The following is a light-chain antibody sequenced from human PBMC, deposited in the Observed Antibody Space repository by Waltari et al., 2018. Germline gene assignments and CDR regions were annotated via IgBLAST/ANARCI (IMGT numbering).Light chain of an antibody. CDR2: GAS. V-gene: IGKV3-15*01. J-gene: IGKJ4*01. CDR3: QQYNNWPF. Sequence: EIVMTQSPATLSVSPGERATLSCRASQSVSSNLAWYQQKPGQAPRVLIYGASTSATGITARFSGSGSGTEFTLTISSLQSEDFAVYYCQQYNNWPFFGGGTKVEIK. CDR1: QSVSSN.